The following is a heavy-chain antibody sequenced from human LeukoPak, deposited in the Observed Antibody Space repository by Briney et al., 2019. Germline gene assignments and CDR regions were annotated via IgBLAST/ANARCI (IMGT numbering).Heavy chain of an antibody. CDR1: GYTLTELS. J-gene: IGHJ4*02. CDR2: FDPEDGET. V-gene: IGHV1-24*01. CDR3: ATLPPGYCSGGSCGE. D-gene: IGHD2-15*01. Sequence: ASVKVSCKVSGYTLTELSMHWVRQAPGKGLEWMGGFDPEDGETIYAQKFQGRVTMTEDTSTDTAYMELSSLRSEDTAVYYCATLPPGYCSGGSCGEWGQGTLLTVSS.